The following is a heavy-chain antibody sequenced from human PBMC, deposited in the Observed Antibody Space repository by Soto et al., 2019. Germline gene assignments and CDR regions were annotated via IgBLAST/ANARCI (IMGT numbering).Heavy chain of an antibody. CDR2: IHGVAHNI. V-gene: IGHV3-23*01. CDR1: GFTFSTYT. Sequence: EVHLLESGGGLVQPGGSLRLSCAASGFTFSTYTMNWVRQSPGKGLEWVSGIHGVAHNIDYADSVKGRFTISRDNSKNTLYLQMTSLRAEETAVYYCVKDACRITFRCAPDWGQGTLVTVSS. CDR3: VKDACRITFRCAPD. J-gene: IGHJ1*01. D-gene: IGHD3-16*01.